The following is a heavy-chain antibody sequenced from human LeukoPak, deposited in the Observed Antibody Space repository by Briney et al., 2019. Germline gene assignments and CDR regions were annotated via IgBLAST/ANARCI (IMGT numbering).Heavy chain of an antibody. J-gene: IGHJ3*02. D-gene: IGHD5-18*01. CDR1: GFTFSTYA. CDR2: ISYDGSSK. V-gene: IGHV3-30*04. Sequence: GSLRLSCAASGFTFSTYAMHWVRQAPGKGLEWVAVISYDGSSKYYADSVKGRFTISRDNSKNTLYLQMNSLRAEDTAVYYCARARSSYGYGDAFDIWAKGQWSPSLQ. CDR3: ARARSSYGYGDAFDI.